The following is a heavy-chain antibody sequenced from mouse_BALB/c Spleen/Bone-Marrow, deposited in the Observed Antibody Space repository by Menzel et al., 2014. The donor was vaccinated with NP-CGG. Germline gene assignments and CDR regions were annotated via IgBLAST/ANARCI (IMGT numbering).Heavy chain of an antibody. CDR2: ISYSGST. V-gene: IGHV3-2*02. D-gene: IGHD1-1*01. CDR3: ARKDYYGSSNFDY. Sequence: EVKLVESGPGLVKPSQSLSLTCTVTGYSITSDYAWNWIRQFPGNKLEWMGYISYSGSTSYNPSLKSRTSITRDTSKNQFFLQLNSVTTEDTATYYCARKDYYGSSNFDYWGQGTTLTVSS. CDR1: GYSITSDYA. J-gene: IGHJ2*01.